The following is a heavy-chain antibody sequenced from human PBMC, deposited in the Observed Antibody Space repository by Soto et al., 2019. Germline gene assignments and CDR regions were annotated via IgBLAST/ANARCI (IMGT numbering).Heavy chain of an antibody. CDR2: IHNVGNT. V-gene: IGHV4-4*02. CDR3: TREWKSDALDI. D-gene: IGHD1-1*01. J-gene: IGHJ3*02. CDR1: GGSIRSSRW. Sequence: QVQLQESGPGLVQPSETLSLTCAVSGGSIRSSRWWSWVRQPPGKGLEWIGEIHNVGNTNYKPSLKSRVTRPVDKSKNQIALKLTFASAAGTAVYYCTREWKSDALDIWGQGTMVTVSS.